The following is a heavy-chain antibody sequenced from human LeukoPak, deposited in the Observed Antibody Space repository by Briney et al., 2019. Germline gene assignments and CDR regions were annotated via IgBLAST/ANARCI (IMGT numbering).Heavy chain of an antibody. CDR2: TNHSGST. CDR1: GGSFSGYY. Sequence: SETLSLTCAVYGGSFSGYYWSWIRQPPGKGLEWIGETNHSGSTNYNPSLKSRVTISVDTSKNQFSLKLSSVTAADTAVYYCARRSYPYYFDYWGQGTLVTVSS. V-gene: IGHV4-34*01. CDR3: ARRSYPYYFDY. J-gene: IGHJ4*02. D-gene: IGHD3-10*01.